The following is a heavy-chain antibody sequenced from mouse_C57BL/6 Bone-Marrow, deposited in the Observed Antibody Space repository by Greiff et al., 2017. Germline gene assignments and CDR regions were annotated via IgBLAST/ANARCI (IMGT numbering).Heavy chain of an antibody. CDR2: ISNGGGST. D-gene: IGHD4-1*01. Sequence: EVKLVESGGGLVQPGGSLKLSCAASGFTFSDYYMYWVRQTPEKRLEWVAYISNGGGSTYYPDTVKGRFTIARDNAKNTLYLQMSRLKSEDTAMYYCSRHGGLGRTWFAYWGQGTLVTVSA. V-gene: IGHV5-12*01. J-gene: IGHJ3*01. CDR3: SRHGGLGRTWFAY. CDR1: GFTFSDYY.